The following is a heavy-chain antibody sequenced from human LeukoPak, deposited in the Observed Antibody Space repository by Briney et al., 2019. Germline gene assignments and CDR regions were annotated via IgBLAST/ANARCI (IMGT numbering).Heavy chain of an antibody. CDR2: ISSSSSYI. V-gene: IGHV3-21*01. D-gene: IGHD2-21*02. J-gene: IGHJ4*02. CDR1: GFTFSSYS. CDR3: AREEAYCGGDCS. Sequence: GGSLRLSCAASGFTFSSYSMNWVRQAPGKGLEWVSSISSSSSYIYYADSVKGRFTISRDNSKNTLYLQMNSLRAEDTAAYYCAREEAYCGGDCSWGQGTLVTVSS.